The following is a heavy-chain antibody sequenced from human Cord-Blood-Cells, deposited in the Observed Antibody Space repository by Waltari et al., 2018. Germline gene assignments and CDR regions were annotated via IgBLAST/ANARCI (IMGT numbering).Heavy chain of an antibody. CDR3: ATLGGLGAFDI. CDR1: GYTFTDYY. Sequence: EVQLVQSGAEVKKPGATVKISCQVSGYTFTDYYIPWVQQAPGKGLEWMGLVDPKDGETIYAEKFQGRVTITADTSTDTAYMELSSLRSEDTAVYYCATLGGLGAFDIWGQGTMVTVSS. CDR2: VDPKDGET. V-gene: IGHV1-69-2*01. J-gene: IGHJ3*02. D-gene: IGHD3-16*01.